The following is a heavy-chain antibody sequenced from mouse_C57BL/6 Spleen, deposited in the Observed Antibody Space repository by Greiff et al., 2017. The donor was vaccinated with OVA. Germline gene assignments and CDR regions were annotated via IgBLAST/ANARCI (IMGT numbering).Heavy chain of an antibody. V-gene: IGHV14-4*01. CDR2: IDPENGDT. CDR1: GFNIKDDY. J-gene: IGHJ2*01. CDR3: TKDGLPHFDY. D-gene: IGHD2-2*01. Sequence: VHVKQSGAELVRPGASVKLSCTASGFNIKDDYMHWVKQRPEQGLEWIGWIDPENGDTEYASKFQGKATITADTSSNTAYLQLSSLTSEDTAVYYCTKDGLPHFDYWGQGTTLTVSS.